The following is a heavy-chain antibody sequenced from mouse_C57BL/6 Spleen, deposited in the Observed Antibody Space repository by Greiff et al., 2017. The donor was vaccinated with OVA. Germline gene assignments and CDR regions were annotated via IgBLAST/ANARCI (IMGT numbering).Heavy chain of an antibody. CDR2: ISYSGST. Sequence: EVQLQESGPGLAKPSPSLSLSCSATGYSITSDYWNWIRKFPGNKLEYMGYISYSGSTYYNQSLKSRITITLYTSKNQYYLQLHSVTTEDTATYYCARLDDYWYFDVWGTGTTVTVSS. CDR3: ARLDDYWYFDV. J-gene: IGHJ1*03. V-gene: IGHV3-8*01. CDR1: GYSITSDY. D-gene: IGHD2-3*01.